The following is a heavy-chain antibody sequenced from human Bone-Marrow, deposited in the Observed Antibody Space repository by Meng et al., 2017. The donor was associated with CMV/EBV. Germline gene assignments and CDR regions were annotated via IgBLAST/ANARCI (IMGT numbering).Heavy chain of an antibody. J-gene: IGHJ4*02. CDR3: ARDQEWESDD. CDR2: IYHSGTT. V-gene: IGHV4-39*07. Sequence: SETLSLTCTVPGGSIISSSYYWGWIRQPPGKGMEWIGSIYHSGTTFYNPSLKSRVTISVDTSKNQFSLKLNSVTAADTAVYYCARDQEWESDDWGQGTWVTVSS. CDR1: GGSIISSSYY. D-gene: IGHD1-26*01.